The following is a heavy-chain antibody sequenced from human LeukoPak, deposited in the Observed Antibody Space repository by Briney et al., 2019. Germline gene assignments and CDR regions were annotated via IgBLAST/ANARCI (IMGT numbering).Heavy chain of an antibody. Sequence: SVKVSCKASGGTFSSYAISWVRQAPGQGLEWMGGIIPIFGTANYAQKFQGRVTITADESTSTAYMELSSLRAEDTAVYYCARDGYSSMVSALDYWGQGTLVTVSS. V-gene: IGHV1-69*01. CDR3: ARDGYSSMVSALDY. J-gene: IGHJ4*02. CDR1: GGTFSSYA. CDR2: IIPIFGTA. D-gene: IGHD5-18*01.